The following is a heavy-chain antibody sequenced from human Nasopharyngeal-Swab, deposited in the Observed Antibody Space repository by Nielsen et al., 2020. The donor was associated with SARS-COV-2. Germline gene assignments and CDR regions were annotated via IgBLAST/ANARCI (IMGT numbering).Heavy chain of an antibody. J-gene: IGHJ4*02. Sequence: SETLSLTCAVSGDSISSSNWWSLLRQPPGKGLEWLGEIYHSGSTNYNPSLKSRVTISVEKSKNQFSLKLSSVTAADTAVYYCAKVLWFGELYYWGQGTLVTVSS. V-gene: IGHV4-4*02. CDR2: IYHSGST. CDR3: AKVLWFGELYY. CDR1: GDSISSSNW. D-gene: IGHD3-10*01.